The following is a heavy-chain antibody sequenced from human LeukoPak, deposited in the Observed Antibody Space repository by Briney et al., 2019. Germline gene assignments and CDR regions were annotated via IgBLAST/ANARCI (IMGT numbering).Heavy chain of an antibody. CDR2: MHTSGST. D-gene: IGHD2-2*01. CDR3: ASSYCSSTSCPDY. Sequence: SETLSLTCTVSGGSISSYYWNWIRQPAGKGLEWIGRMHTSGSTNYNPSLKSRVTISVDTSKNQFSLKLSSVTAADTAVYYCASSYCSSTSCPDYWGQGTLVTVSS. V-gene: IGHV4-4*07. J-gene: IGHJ4*02. CDR1: GGSISSYY.